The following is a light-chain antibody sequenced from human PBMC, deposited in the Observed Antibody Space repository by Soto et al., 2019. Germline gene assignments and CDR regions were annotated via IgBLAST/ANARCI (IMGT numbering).Light chain of an antibody. CDR1: QSVLYSSNNQNY. V-gene: IGKV4-1*01. CDR3: QQYHSTPRT. J-gene: IGKJ1*01. Sequence: DIVMTQSPDSLAVSLGERATINCKSSQSVLYSSNNQNYLAWYQRKPGQPPKLLIYWASTRESGVPDRFSGSWSGTDFTLTICSLQAEDVAVYYCQQYHSTPRTFGQGTKVEIK. CDR2: WAS.